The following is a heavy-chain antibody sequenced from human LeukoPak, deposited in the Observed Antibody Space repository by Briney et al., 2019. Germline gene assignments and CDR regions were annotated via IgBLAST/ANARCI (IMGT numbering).Heavy chain of an antibody. CDR1: GYTFTSYA. CDR2: IIPIFGTA. J-gene: IGHJ6*03. D-gene: IGHD3-10*01. V-gene: IGHV1-69*13. Sequence: SVKVSCKASGYTFTSYAMNWVRQAPGQGLEWMGGIIPIFGTANYAQKFQGRVTITADESTSTAYMELSSLRSEDTAVYYCARALGSGSFAYYYYYMDVWGKGTTVTISS. CDR3: ARALGSGSFAYYYYYMDV.